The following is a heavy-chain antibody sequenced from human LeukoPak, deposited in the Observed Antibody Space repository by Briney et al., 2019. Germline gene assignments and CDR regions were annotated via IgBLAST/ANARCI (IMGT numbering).Heavy chain of an antibody. J-gene: IGHJ4*02. V-gene: IGHV4-59*01. Sequence: SEPLSLTCTVSGGSISSFYWSWIRQPPGKGLEWIGYIFYTGSTNYNPSLKSRVTISVDTSKNQFSLKLSSVTAADTAVYYCARRPGDHFDYWGQGTLVTVSS. CDR2: IFYTGST. CDR1: GGSISSFY. D-gene: IGHD1-14*01. CDR3: ARRPGDHFDY.